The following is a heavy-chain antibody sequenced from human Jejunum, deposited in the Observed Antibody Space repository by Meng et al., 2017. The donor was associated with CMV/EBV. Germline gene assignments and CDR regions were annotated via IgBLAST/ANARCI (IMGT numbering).Heavy chain of an antibody. Sequence: GAASGFTFSRYWMHWVRQAPGKGPVWVSRINSDGSSTSYAESVKGRFTISRDNAKNTLYLQMNSLRAEDTAVYYCARGYNYNMDVWGQGTTVTVSS. CDR1: GFTFSRYW. J-gene: IGHJ6*02. CDR2: INSDGSST. V-gene: IGHV3-74*01. CDR3: ARGYNYNMDV.